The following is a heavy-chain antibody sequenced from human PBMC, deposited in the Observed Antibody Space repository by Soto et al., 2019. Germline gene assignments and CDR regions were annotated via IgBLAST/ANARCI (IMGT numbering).Heavy chain of an antibody. Sequence: PGGSLRLSCAASGFTFSDYYMSWIRQAPGKGLEWVSYISSSGSTIYYADSVKGRFTISRDNAKNSLYLQMNSLRAEDTAVYYCARAPTIAVSTLSSEFDYWGQGTLVTVSS. CDR2: ISSSGSTI. CDR1: GFTFSDYY. D-gene: IGHD2-15*01. V-gene: IGHV3-11*01. J-gene: IGHJ4*02. CDR3: ARAPTIAVSTLSSEFDY.